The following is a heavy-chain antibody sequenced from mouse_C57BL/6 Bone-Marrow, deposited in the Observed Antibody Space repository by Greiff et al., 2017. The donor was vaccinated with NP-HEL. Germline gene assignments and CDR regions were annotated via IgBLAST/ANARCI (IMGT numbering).Heavy chain of an antibody. CDR3: ATYSKRAMDY. CDR2: IYPRSGNT. CDR1: GYTFTSYG. J-gene: IGHJ4*01. V-gene: IGHV1-81*01. Sequence: QVQLQQSGAELARPGASVKLSCKASGYTFTSYGISWVKQRTGQGLEWIGEIYPRSGNTYYNEKLKGKATLTADKSSSTAYMELRSLTSEDSAVYFCATYSKRAMDYWGQGTSVTVSS. D-gene: IGHD2-5*01.